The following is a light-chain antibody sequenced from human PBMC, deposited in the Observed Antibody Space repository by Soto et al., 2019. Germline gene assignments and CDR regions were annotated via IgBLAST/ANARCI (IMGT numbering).Light chain of an antibody. CDR3: QQSDT. CDR2: GTS. J-gene: IGKJ5*01. CDR1: QSVSSTY. Sequence: IVMTQSPATLSVSPGERATLSCRASQSVSSTYLAWYQQKPGQAPRLLIYGTSSRATGIPDRFSGSGSGTDFTLTISRLEPEDFAVYYCQQSDTFGQGTRLEIK. V-gene: IGKV3-20*01.